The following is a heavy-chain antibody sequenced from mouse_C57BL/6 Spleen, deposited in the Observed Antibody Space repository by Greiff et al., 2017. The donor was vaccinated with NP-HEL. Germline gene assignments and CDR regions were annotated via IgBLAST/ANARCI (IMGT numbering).Heavy chain of an antibody. V-gene: IGHV1-15*01. CDR3: TIDVAQDYFDY. D-gene: IGHD1-1*01. CDR1: GYTFTDYE. Sequence: VQLVESGAELVRPGASVTLSCKASGYTFTDYEMHWVKQTPVHGLEWIGSIDPETGGTAYNQKFKGKAILTADKSSSTAYMELRSLTSEDSAVYYCTIDVAQDYFDYWGQGTTLTVSS. CDR2: IDPETGGT. J-gene: IGHJ2*01.